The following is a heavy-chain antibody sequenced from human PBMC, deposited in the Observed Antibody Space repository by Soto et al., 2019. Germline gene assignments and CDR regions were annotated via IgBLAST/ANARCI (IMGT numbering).Heavy chain of an antibody. CDR1: GGTFSSYA. Sequence: SVKVSCKASGGTFSSYAISWVRQAPGQGLEWMGGIIPIFGTANYAQKFQGRVTITADESTSTAYMELSSLRSEDTAMYYCARASDCSSTSCYTEFDYWGQGTLVTVSS. V-gene: IGHV1-69*13. J-gene: IGHJ4*02. D-gene: IGHD2-2*02. CDR3: ARASDCSSTSCYTEFDY. CDR2: IIPIFGTA.